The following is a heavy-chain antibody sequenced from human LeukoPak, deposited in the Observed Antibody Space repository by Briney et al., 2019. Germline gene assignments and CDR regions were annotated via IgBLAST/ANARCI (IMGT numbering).Heavy chain of an antibody. Sequence: SESLSLTCTVSGGSISSGDYYWSWIRQPPGKGLEWIGYIYYSGSTYYNPSLKSRVTISVDTSKNQFSLKLSSVTAADTAVYYCASTPYYGDHNNWFDPWGQGTLVTVSS. CDR3: ASTPYYGDHNNWFDP. CDR1: GGSISSGDYY. D-gene: IGHD4-17*01. V-gene: IGHV4-30-4*01. CDR2: IYYSGST. J-gene: IGHJ5*02.